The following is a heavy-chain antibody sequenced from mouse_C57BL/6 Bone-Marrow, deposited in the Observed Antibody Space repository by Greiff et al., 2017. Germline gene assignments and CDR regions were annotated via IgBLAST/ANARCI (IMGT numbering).Heavy chain of an antibody. CDR2: IWWDDDK. J-gene: IGHJ3*01. Sequence: QVQLKESGPGILQPSQTLSLTCSFSGFSLSTFGMGVGWIRQPSGQGLEWLAHIWWDDDKYYNPALKSRLTISKDTSKNQIFLKIANVDTADTATYYCARRGVYYYGSSPSWFAYWGQGTLVTVSA. D-gene: IGHD1-1*01. CDR1: GFSLSTFGMG. V-gene: IGHV8-8*01. CDR3: ARRGVYYYGSSPSWFAY.